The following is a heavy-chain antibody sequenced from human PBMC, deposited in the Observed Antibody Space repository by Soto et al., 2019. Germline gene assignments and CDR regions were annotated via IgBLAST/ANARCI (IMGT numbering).Heavy chain of an antibody. CDR1: GYIFDSYW. V-gene: IGHV5-51*01. Sequence: PGESLKISCKASGYIFDSYWIGWVRQMPGKGLEWMGIIFPHDSDTRYSPSFQGQVSISADKSITTAYLQWGSLKALDTAMYYCARHGKFTGSLPSFEWWGQGTLVTVSS. J-gene: IGHJ4*02. CDR3: ARHGKFTGSLPSFEW. CDR2: IFPHDSDT. D-gene: IGHD1-26*01.